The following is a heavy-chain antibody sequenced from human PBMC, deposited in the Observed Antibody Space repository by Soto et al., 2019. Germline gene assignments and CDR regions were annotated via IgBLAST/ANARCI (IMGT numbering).Heavy chain of an antibody. CDR3: ARDRYSSSCLDY. CDR2: IWYDGSNK. V-gene: IGHV3-33*01. Sequence: QVQLVESGGGVVQPGRSLRLSCAASGFTFSSYGMHWVRHAPGKGLEWVAVIWYDGSNKYYADSVKGRFTISRDNSKNTLYLQMNSLRAEDTAVYYCARDRYSSSCLDYWGQGTLVTVSS. D-gene: IGHD6-13*01. J-gene: IGHJ4*02. CDR1: GFTFSSYG.